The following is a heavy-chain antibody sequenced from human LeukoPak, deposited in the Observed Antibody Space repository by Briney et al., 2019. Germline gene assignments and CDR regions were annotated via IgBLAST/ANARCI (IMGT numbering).Heavy chain of an antibody. Sequence: GGSLRLSCAASGFTFSSYAMSWVRQAPGKGLEWVSTISGSGGSTDYADSVKGRFTISRDNSKNTLYLQMDSLGAEDTAEYYCATMGYDFWSGYWPDYWGQRTLVTVSS. CDR1: GFTFSSYA. CDR3: ATMGYDFWSGYWPDY. D-gene: IGHD3-3*01. V-gene: IGHV3-23*01. J-gene: IGHJ4*02. CDR2: ISGSGGST.